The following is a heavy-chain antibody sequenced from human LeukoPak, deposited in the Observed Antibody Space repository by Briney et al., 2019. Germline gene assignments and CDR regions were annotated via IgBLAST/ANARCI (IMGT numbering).Heavy chain of an antibody. CDR1: GYTFTGYY. V-gene: IGHV1-2*02. CDR3: ARQDCSSTSCCFDY. Sequence: ASVKVSCKASGYTFTGYYMHWVRQAPGQGPEWMGWINPNSGGTNYAQKFRGRVTMTRDTSISTAYMELSRLRSDDTAVYYCARQDCSSTSCCFDYWGQGTLVTVSS. D-gene: IGHD2-2*01. J-gene: IGHJ4*02. CDR2: INPNSGGT.